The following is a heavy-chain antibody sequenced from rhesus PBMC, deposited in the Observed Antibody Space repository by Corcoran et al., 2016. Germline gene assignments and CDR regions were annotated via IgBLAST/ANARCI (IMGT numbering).Heavy chain of an antibody. J-gene: IGHJ2*01. Sequence: QVQLQESGPGLVKPSETLSLTCGVSGDSFSSYWWNWLRPAPGKGLEWIGEKKGKRRSNNYNPSLKSRVTSSKDASKNQFSLKLNSVTAADTAVYYCARYLYRWNNWYFDIWGPGTPITISS. V-gene: IGHV4-80*01. CDR2: KKGKRRSN. D-gene: IGHD1-20*01. CDR3: ARYLYRWNNWYFDI. CDR1: GDSFSSYW.